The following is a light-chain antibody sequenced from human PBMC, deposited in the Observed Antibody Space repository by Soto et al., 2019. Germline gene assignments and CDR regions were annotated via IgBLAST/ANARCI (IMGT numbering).Light chain of an antibody. CDR1: QRVSSH. CDR3: QQYNNWPPET. CDR2: AAS. Sequence: EIVLTHSPSKVVVSXGGRATLAXXXSQRVSSHLAWYQQKPGQAPRLLIYAASTRATGIPARFSGSGSGTEFTLTISSLQSEDFAVYYCQQYNNWPPETFGQGTKVDIK. V-gene: IGKV3-15*01. J-gene: IGKJ1*01.